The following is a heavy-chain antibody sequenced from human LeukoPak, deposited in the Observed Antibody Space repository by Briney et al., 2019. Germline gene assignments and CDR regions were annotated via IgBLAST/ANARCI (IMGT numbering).Heavy chain of an antibody. CDR3: AKLHGYNFDY. Sequence: SGGSLRLSCAASGFTFSDYYMSLIRQAPGKGLEWVSYISTSGTTMYYADSVKGRFTISRDNAKNSLYLQMNSLRAEDTAVYYCAKLHGYNFDYWGQGTLVTVSS. CDR2: ISTSGTTM. V-gene: IGHV3-11*04. J-gene: IGHJ4*02. D-gene: IGHD5-24*01. CDR1: GFTFSDYY.